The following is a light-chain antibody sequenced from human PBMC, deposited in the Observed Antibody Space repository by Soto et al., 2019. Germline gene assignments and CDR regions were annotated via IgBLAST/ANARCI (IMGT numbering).Light chain of an antibody. V-gene: IGLV2-14*01. CDR1: SSDVGGYNY. CDR3: SSYTSSSNLE. CDR2: EVT. J-gene: IGLJ1*01. Sequence: QAVLSHPASVSWSPGHAITISCTGTSSDVGGYNYVSWYQHHPGKAPKLMIYEVTYRPSGVSNRFSASKSGNTASLTISGLRAEEEADYYCSSYTSSSNLEFGTGTKVTVL.